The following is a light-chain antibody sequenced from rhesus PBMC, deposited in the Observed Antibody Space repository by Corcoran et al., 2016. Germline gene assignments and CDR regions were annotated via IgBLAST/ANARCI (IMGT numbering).Light chain of an antibody. CDR2: EAS. J-gene: IGKJ1*01. Sequence: DIQMTQSPSSLSASVGDSVTITCRARQAITNDLAWYQQKTGQTPKLLIYEASSLQSGIPSRFSGDGSGTDFTLTISDLQSEDFASYYCQHYYSSPGTFGQGTKVEIK. V-gene: IGKV1-21*01. CDR3: QHYYSSPGT. CDR1: QAITND.